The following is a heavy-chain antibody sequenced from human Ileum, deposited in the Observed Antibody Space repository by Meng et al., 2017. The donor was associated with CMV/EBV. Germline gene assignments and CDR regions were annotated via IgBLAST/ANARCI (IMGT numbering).Heavy chain of an antibody. D-gene: IGHD5-18*01. CDR1: EFTFSNYG. Sequence: GESLKISCAASEFTFSNYGMHWVRQAPGKGLEWVAVISYDGSNKYYADSVKGRFTISRDNSKNTLYLQMNSLRAEDTAVYYCARDYGQLWLSGWFDPWGQGTLVTVSS. J-gene: IGHJ5*02. CDR3: ARDYGQLWLSGWFDP. CDR2: ISYDGSNK. V-gene: IGHV3-30*19.